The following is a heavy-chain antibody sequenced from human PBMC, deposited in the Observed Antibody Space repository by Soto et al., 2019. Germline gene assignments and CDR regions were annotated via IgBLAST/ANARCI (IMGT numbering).Heavy chain of an antibody. CDR2: INAGNGNT. D-gene: IGHD3-10*01. Sequence: ASVKVSCKASGYTFTSSAMHWVRKAPGQRLEWMGWINAGNGNTKYSQKFQGRVTITRDTSASTAYMELSSLRSEDTAVYYCARDLWLGESFRYYFDYWAQGTLVTVPQ. CDR3: ARDLWLGESFRYYFDY. CDR1: GYTFTSSA. V-gene: IGHV1-3*01. J-gene: IGHJ4*01.